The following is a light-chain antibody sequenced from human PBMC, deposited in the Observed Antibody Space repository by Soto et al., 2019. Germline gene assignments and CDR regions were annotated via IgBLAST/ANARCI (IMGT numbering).Light chain of an antibody. J-gene: IGKJ1*01. Sequence: EIVLTQSPGPLSLSPGERATLSCRASQSVSSSYLAWYQQKPGQAPRLLIYGASSRATGIPDRFRGSGSGTDFTLTISRLEPEDFAVYYCQQYGSSRTFGQGTKVEIK. CDR3: QQYGSSRT. CDR1: QSVSSSY. V-gene: IGKV3-20*01. CDR2: GAS.